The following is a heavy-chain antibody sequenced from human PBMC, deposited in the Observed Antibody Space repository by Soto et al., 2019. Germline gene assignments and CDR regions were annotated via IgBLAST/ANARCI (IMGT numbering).Heavy chain of an antibody. CDR2: IHSSVIT. CDR1: GGSVNNDKW. J-gene: IGHJ5*02. D-gene: IGHD3-9*01. CDR3: AGQWSAGYGAFDP. V-gene: IGHV4-4*01. Sequence: QVQLQESGPGLVKPSGTLSLTCAVSGGSVNNDKWWIWVRQPPGKGLEWIGEIHSSVITNYNPSLKSRASIFVDKFKNQFSVKLTSVTAADTAVYCCAGQWSAGYGAFDPWGQGTLVTVSS.